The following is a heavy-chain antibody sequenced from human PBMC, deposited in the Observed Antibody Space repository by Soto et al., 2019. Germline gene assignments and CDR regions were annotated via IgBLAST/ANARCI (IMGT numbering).Heavy chain of an antibody. J-gene: IGHJ4*02. CDR3: ARSIAVAGTPEFDY. D-gene: IGHD6-19*01. CDR1: GFTFSSYT. CDR2: ISYDDGINK. V-gene: IGHV3-30-3*01. Sequence: QVQLLESGGGVVQPGRSLRLSCAASGFTFSSYTMHWVGQAPGKGLEWVAVISYDDGINKYYADSVKGRFTISRDNSKNTLYLQMNSLRAEDTAVYYCARSIAVAGTPEFDYWGQGALVTVSS.